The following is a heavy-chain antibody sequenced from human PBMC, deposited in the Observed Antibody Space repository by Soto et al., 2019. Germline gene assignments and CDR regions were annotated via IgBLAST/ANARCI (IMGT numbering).Heavy chain of an antibody. CDR1: GYTFTAYS. V-gene: IGHV1-2*02. J-gene: IGHJ4*02. D-gene: IGHD6-19*01. Sequence: ASVKVSCNASGYTFTAYSMHWGRQAPGQGLEWVGWFNPNSGDTIYAQKFQGRVTLTRDTSIGTAYMELYSLTSDDTAVYYCARDASAVISLDYWGQGTLVTVS. CDR3: ARDASAVISLDY. CDR2: FNPNSGDT.